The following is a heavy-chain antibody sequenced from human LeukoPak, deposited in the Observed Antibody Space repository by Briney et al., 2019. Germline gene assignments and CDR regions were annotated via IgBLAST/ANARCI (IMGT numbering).Heavy chain of an antibody. D-gene: IGHD3-10*01. J-gene: IGHJ4*02. CDR3: AKDSSGFGELLYGY. Sequence: GGSLRLSCAASGFTFSSYGMHWVRQAPGNGLEWVAVISYDGSNKYYADSVKGRFTISRDNSKNTLYLQMNSLRAEDTAVYYCAKDSSGFGELLYGYWGQGTLVTVSS. CDR2: ISYDGSNK. V-gene: IGHV3-30*18. CDR1: GFTFSSYG.